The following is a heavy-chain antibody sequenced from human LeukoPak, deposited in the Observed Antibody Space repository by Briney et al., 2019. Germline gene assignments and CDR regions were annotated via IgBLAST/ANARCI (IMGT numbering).Heavy chain of an antibody. Sequence: AGGSLRRSCAASGFTFDDYGMSWVRQAPGKGLEWVSGINWNGGSTGYADSVKGRFTISRDNAKNSLYLQMNSLRAEDTALYYCARDISGSYSRGHAFDIWGQGTMVTVSS. D-gene: IGHD1-26*01. CDR1: GFTFDDYG. CDR2: INWNGGST. V-gene: IGHV3-20*04. J-gene: IGHJ3*02. CDR3: ARDISGSYSRGHAFDI.